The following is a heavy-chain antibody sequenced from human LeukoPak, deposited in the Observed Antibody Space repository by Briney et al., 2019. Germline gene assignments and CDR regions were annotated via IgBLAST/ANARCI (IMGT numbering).Heavy chain of an antibody. CDR1: GGSITSYH. D-gene: IGHD6-19*01. CDR2: IFHSGSS. CDR3: AREVYSSGWYDYFDY. J-gene: IGHJ4*02. V-gene: IGHV4-59*01. Sequence: ASETLSLTCTVSGGSITSYHWSWIRQPPGKGLEWIGYIFHSGSSSCNPSLKSRVSISVDTSKNQFSLKLSSVTAADTAVYYCAREVYSSGWYDYFDYWGQGALVTVSS.